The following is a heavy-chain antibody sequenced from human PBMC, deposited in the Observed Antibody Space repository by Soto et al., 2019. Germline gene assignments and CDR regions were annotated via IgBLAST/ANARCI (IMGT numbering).Heavy chain of an antibody. Sequence: EVQLLESGGGLVQPGGSLRLSCAASGFTFSSYAMSWVRQAPGKGLEWVSAISGSGGSTYYADSVKGRFTISRDNSKNTQYMQMNSLRAEDTAVYYCAKGPGGGTVTMIAYWGQGTLVTVSS. CDR3: AKGPGGGTVTMIAY. V-gene: IGHV3-23*01. J-gene: IGHJ4*02. CDR2: ISGSGGST. CDR1: GFTFSSYA. D-gene: IGHD4-17*01.